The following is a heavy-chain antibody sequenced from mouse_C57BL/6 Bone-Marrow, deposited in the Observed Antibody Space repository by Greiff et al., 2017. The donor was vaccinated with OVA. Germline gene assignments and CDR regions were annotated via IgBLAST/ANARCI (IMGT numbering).Heavy chain of an antibody. D-gene: IGHD1-1*01. V-gene: IGHV1-50*01. Sequence: VQLQQPGAELVKPGASVKLSCKASGYTFTSYWMQWVKQRPGQGLEWIGEIDPSDSYTNYNQKFKGKATLTVDKSSSTAYMQLSSLTSEDSAVYYCARGYYGSSPFAYWGQGTLVTVSA. CDR1: GYTFTSYW. CDR3: ARGYYGSSPFAY. J-gene: IGHJ3*01. CDR2: IDPSDSYT.